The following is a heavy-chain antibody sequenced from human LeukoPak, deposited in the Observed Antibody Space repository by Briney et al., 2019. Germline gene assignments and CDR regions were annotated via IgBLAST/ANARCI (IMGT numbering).Heavy chain of an antibody. D-gene: IGHD4-17*01. CDR3: ARNGDYSADS. J-gene: IGHJ4*02. CDR2: IHHSGRT. V-gene: IGHV4-4*02. CDR1: GXSISSGYW. Sequence: SETLSLTCAVSGXSISSGYWWSWVRQPPGNGLEWIGEIHHSGRTNYSPSLKSRVTMSVDKSKNHFSLKLTSVTAADTAVYYCARNGDYSADSWGQGTLLTVSS.